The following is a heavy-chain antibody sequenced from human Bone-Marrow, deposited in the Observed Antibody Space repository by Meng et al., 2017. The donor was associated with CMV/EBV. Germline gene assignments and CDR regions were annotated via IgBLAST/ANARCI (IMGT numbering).Heavy chain of an antibody. V-gene: IGHV3-9*01. J-gene: IGHJ3*02. D-gene: IGHD3-10*01. CDR2: ISWNSGSI. Sequence: GGSLRLSCAASGFTFDDYAMHWVRQAPGKGLEWVSGISWNSGSIGYADSVKGRFTISRDNAKNSLYLQMNSLRAEATALYYCAKATIAGNAFDIWGQGTMVTVSS. CDR1: GFTFDDYA. CDR3: AKATIAGNAFDI.